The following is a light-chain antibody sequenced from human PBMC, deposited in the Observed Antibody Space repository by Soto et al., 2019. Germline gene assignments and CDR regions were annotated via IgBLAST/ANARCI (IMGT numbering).Light chain of an antibody. CDR1: QGISSH. CDR3: QKSYSTPIT. V-gene: IGKV1-39*01. CDR2: ASS. J-gene: IGKJ5*01. Sequence: DIQMTPSPSSLSASLVYRFKLTCKASQGISSHLNWYQRIPGKAPKLLIYASSSLQSGVPSRFSGSGSGTDVALTISSLQPEEFATYYCQKSYSTPITFGQGTRLEIK.